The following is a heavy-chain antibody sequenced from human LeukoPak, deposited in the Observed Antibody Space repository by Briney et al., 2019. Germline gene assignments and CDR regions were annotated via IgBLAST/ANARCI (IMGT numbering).Heavy chain of an antibody. Sequence: PSETLSLTCAVYGGSFSGYYWSRIRQPPGKGLEWIGEINHSGSTNYNPSLKSRVTISVDTSKNQFSLKLSSVTAADTAVYYCAREGIVGENWFDPWGQGTLVTVSS. CDR2: INHSGST. J-gene: IGHJ5*02. CDR1: GGSFSGYY. D-gene: IGHD1-26*01. V-gene: IGHV4-34*01. CDR3: AREGIVGENWFDP.